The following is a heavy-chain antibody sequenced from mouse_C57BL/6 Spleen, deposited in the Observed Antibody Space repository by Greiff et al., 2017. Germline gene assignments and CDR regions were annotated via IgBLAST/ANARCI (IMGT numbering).Heavy chain of an antibody. CDR2: INPYNGGT. V-gene: IGHV1-19*01. D-gene: IGHD4-1*01. Sequence: EVQLQQSGPVLVKPGASVKMSCKASGYTFTDYYMNWVKQSHGKSLEWIGVINPYNGGTSYNQKFKGKATLTVDKSSSTAYMELNSLTSEDSAVYYCARGLNWHVDYWGQGTTLTVSS. CDR1: GYTFTDYY. J-gene: IGHJ2*01. CDR3: ARGLNWHVDY.